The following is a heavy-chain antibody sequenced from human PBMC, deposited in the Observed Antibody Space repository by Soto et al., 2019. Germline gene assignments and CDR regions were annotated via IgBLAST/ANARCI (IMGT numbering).Heavy chain of an antibody. CDR1: GNSFAGYW. CDR3: ARQIYDSDTGPNFKYYFDS. Sequence: VESLTSSCKVSGNSFAGYWITWVLQKPGKGLEWMGRIDPSDSQTYYSPSFRGHVTISVTKSITTVFLQWSSLRASDTAMYYCARQIYDSDTGPNFKYYFDSWGQGTPVTVSS. V-gene: IGHV5-10-1*01. J-gene: IGHJ4*02. D-gene: IGHD3-22*01. CDR2: IDPSDSQT.